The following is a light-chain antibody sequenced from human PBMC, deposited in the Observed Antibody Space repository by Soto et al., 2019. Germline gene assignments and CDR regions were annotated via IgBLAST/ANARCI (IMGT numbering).Light chain of an antibody. CDR1: QSVGSNY. CDR3: QQYGSAPPYT. J-gene: IGKJ2*01. CDR2: GAS. V-gene: IGKV3-20*01. Sequence: EIVLTQSPGTLSLSPGERATLSCRASQSVGSNYLAWYQQKPGQAPRLLIYGASSRASGIPDRFSGSGSGTDFTLTIIRLEPEDFAVYYCQQYGSAPPYTFGQGTKLEI.